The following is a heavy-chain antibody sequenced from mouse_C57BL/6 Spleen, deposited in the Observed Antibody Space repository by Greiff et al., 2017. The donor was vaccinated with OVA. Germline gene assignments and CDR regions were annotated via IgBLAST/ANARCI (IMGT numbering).Heavy chain of an antibody. D-gene: IGHD3-1*01. V-gene: IGHV1-19*01. CDR1: GYTFTDYY. Sequence: EVQLQQSGPVLVKPGASVKMSCKASGYTFTDYYMNWVKQSHGKSLEWIGVINPYNGGTSYNQKFKGKATLTVDKSSSTAYMELNSLTSEDSAVYYCARWGANADYWGQGTTLTVSS. CDR2: INPYNGGT. J-gene: IGHJ2*01. CDR3: ARWGANADY.